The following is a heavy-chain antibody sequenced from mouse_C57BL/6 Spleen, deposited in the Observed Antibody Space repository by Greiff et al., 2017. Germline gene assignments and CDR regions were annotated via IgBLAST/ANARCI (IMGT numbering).Heavy chain of an antibody. V-gene: IGHV1-55*01. CDR3: ARVEVVDWYFDV. Sequence: VQLQQPGAELVKPGASVKMSCKASGYTFTSYWITWVKQRPGQGLEWIGDIYPGSGSTNYNEKFKSKATLTVDTSSSTAYMQLSSLTSEDSAVYDCARVEVVDWYFDVWGTGTTVTVSS. J-gene: IGHJ1*03. CDR2: IYPGSGST. CDR1: GYTFTSYW. D-gene: IGHD1-1*01.